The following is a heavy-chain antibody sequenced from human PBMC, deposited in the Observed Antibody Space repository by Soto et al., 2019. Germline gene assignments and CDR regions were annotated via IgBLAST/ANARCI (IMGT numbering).Heavy chain of an antibody. CDR1: GFTFDDYA. CDR2: ISWNSGSI. J-gene: IGHJ4*02. CDR3: ARKPYSSSWSDY. V-gene: IGHV3-9*01. D-gene: IGHD6-13*01. Sequence: GGSLRLSCAASGFTFDDYAMHWVRQAPGKGLEWVSRISWNSGSIGYADSVKGRFTISRDNAKNSLYLQMNSLRAEDTAVYYCARKPYSSSWSDYWGQGTLVTVSS.